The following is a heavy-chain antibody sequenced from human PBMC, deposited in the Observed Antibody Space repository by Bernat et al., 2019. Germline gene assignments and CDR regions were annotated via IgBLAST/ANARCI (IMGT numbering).Heavy chain of an antibody. V-gene: IGHV3-30-3*01. CDR1: GFTFSSYA. CDR3: AGDGNGVGEVSPPRGKGYFDS. D-gene: IGHD2-8*01. Sequence: QVQLVESGGGVVQPGRSLRLSCAASGFTFSSYAMHWVRQAPGKGLEWVTVISYDGSNKYYADSVKGRFTISRDNSKTTLYLQMNSLRAEDTAVYYWAGDGNGVGEVSPPRGKGYFDSGGQGTLVTASS. CDR2: ISYDGSNK. J-gene: IGHJ4*02.